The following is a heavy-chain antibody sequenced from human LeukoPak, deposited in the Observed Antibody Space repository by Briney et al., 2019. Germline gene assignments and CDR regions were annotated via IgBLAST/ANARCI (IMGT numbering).Heavy chain of an antibody. Sequence: GGSLRLSCAASGFTVSSNYMSWVRQAPGKGLEWVSAISGSGGSTYYADSVKGRFTISRDNSKNTLYLQMNSLRAEDTAVYYCARDAYCGGDCYRDYWGQGTLVTVSS. J-gene: IGHJ4*02. CDR3: ARDAYCGGDCYRDY. CDR1: GFTVSSNY. CDR2: ISGSGGST. D-gene: IGHD2-21*02. V-gene: IGHV3-23*01.